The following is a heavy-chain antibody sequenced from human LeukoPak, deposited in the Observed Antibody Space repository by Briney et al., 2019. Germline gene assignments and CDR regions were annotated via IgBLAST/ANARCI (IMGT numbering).Heavy chain of an antibody. V-gene: IGHV1-2*02. CDR1: GYTFTGYY. CDR2: INPNSGGT. CDR3: ARDAGRFLRFHYFDY. Sequence: ASVKVSCKASGYTFTGYYMHWVRQAPGQGLEWMGWINPNSGGTNYAQKFQGRVTMTRDTSISTAYMELSRLRSDDTAVYYCARDAGRFLRFHYFDYWGQGTLVTVSS. J-gene: IGHJ4*02. D-gene: IGHD3-10*01.